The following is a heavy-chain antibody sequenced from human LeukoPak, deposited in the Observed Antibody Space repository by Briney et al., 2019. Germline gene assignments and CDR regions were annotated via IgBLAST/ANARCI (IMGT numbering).Heavy chain of an antibody. CDR3: AIMHPYYDGSGYWVQ. J-gene: IGHJ4*02. Sequence: GWSLRLSCAASGFTFSSYAMSWVRQAPGKGLEWVSGISNSGGSSSYADSVKGRFTISRDNPRNTLYMQMNSLRAEDTALYYCAIMHPYYDGSGYWVQWGQGTLVTVSS. CDR1: GFTFSSYA. V-gene: IGHV3-23*01. CDR2: ISNSGGSS. D-gene: IGHD3-22*01.